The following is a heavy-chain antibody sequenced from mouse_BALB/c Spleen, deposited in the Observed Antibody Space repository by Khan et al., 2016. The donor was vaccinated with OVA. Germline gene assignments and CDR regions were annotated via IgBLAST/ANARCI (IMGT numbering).Heavy chain of an antibody. CDR1: GYSITSDYA. CDR3: ARRSV. Sequence: EVQLQESGPGLVKPSQSLSLTCTVTGYSITSDYAWNWIRQFPGNKLEWMGYINYSGTTSYNPSLKSRISITRDTSKNQFFLQLNSVTTEDTATXYCARRSVWGEGTTVTVSS. CDR2: INYSGTT. V-gene: IGHV3-2*02. J-gene: IGHJ1*01.